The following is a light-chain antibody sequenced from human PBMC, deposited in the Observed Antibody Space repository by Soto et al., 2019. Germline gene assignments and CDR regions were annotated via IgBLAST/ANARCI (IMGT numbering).Light chain of an antibody. CDR3: LLYMGGDISV. CDR1: SGSVSTSYY. CDR2: NTH. Sequence: QTVVTQEPSFSVSPGGTVTLTCGLRSGSVSTSYYPSWYQQTPGQAPRTLIYNTHTRSSVVPDRFSGSILGDKAALTITGAQADDESTYYCLLYMGGDISVFGGGTKVTVL. V-gene: IGLV8-61*01. J-gene: IGLJ3*02.